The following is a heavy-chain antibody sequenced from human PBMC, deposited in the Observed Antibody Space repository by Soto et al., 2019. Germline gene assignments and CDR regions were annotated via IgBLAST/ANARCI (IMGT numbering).Heavy chain of an antibody. Sequence: SETLSLTCTVSGGSISSGDYYWSWIRQPPGKGLEWIGYIYYSGSTYYNPSLKSRVTISVDTSKNQFSLKLSSVTAADTAVYYCARDRELDLRFGELAYYYYYGMDVWGQGTTVTVSS. CDR1: GGSISSGDYY. J-gene: IGHJ6*02. V-gene: IGHV4-30-4*01. D-gene: IGHD3-10*01. CDR2: IYYSGST. CDR3: ARDRELDLRFGELAYYYYYGMDV.